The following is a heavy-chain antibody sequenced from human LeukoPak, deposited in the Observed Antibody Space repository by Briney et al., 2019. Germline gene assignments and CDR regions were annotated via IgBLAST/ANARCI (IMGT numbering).Heavy chain of an antibody. CDR2: IRGSGDIT. D-gene: IGHD5-18*01. Sequence: GGSLRLSCAASGFIFSNYAMIWVRQAPGKGLEWVSAIRGSGDITYYADSVKGRFTISRVNSKNTLYMQMSSLRAEDTAVYFCAKADMDTACFDYWGQGTLVTVSS. J-gene: IGHJ4*02. CDR1: GFIFSNYA. V-gene: IGHV3-23*01. CDR3: AKADMDTACFDY.